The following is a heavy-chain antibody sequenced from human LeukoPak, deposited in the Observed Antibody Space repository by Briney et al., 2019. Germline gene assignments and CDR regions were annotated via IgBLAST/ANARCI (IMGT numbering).Heavy chain of an antibody. D-gene: IGHD3-9*01. CDR1: GYTFTSY. V-gene: IGHV1-8*01. CDR3: ARSFSGYDILTGYLHYYYYGMDV. CDR2: MNPNSGNT. J-gene: IGHJ6*02. Sequence: ASVKVSCKASGYTFTSYINWVRQATGPGLEWMGWMNPNSGNTGYAQKFQGRVTMTRNTSISTAYMELSSLRSEDTAVYYCARSFSGYDILTGYLHYYYYGMDVWGQGTTVTVSS.